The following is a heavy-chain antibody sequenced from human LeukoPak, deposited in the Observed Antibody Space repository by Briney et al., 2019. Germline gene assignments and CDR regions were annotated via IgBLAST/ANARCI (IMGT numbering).Heavy chain of an antibody. CDR3: ARATSRAVAPGY. CDR2: IIPIFGTA. CDR1: GGTFSSYA. Sequence: ASVKVSCKASGGTFSSYAISWVRQAPGQGLEWMGGIIPIFGTANYAQKFQGRVTITADESTSTAYMELSSLRSEDTAVYYCARATSRAVAPGYWGQGTLVTVSS. D-gene: IGHD6-19*01. V-gene: IGHV1-69*13. J-gene: IGHJ4*02.